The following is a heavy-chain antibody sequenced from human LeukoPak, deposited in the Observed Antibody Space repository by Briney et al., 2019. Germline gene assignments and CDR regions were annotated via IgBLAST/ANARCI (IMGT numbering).Heavy chain of an antibody. CDR2: ISGSGGNT. Sequence: GGSLRLSCAASGFTFSSYAMSWVRQAPGKGLEWVSAISGSGGNTYYADSVKGRFTISRDNSKNTLYLQMNSLRAEDTAVYYCAKDSMYYDFWSGYSYWGQGTLVTVSS. V-gene: IGHV3-23*01. CDR1: GFTFSSYA. CDR3: AKDSMYYDFWSGYSY. D-gene: IGHD3-3*01. J-gene: IGHJ4*02.